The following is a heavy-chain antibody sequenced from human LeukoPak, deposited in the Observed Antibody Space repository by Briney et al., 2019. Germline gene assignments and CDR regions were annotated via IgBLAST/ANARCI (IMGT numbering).Heavy chain of an antibody. V-gene: IGHV4-39*07. CDR2: MYYRGST. J-gene: IGHJ3*02. D-gene: IGHD5-18*01. Sequence: SETLSLTCSVSGGSISSSNYYWGWIRQPPGKGLEWIGSMYYRGSTYYNPSLRSRVTISVDTSKNQFSLMLSSVTAADTAVYYCASDIGLRDAFDIWGQGTMVTVSS. CDR1: GGSISSSNYY. CDR3: ASDIGLRDAFDI.